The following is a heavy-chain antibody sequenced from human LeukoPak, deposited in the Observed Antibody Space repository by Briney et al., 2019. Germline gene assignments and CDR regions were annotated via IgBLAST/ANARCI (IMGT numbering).Heavy chain of an antibody. J-gene: IGHJ1*01. CDR2: LIPNLGIA. D-gene: IGHD6-19*01. Sequence: SVKVSCKASGGTFSSYAISWVRQAPGQGLEWMGRLIPNLGIANYAQKFQGRVTITADKSTSTAYMELSSLRSEDTAVYYCARVSSSGSTGPEYFQHWGQGTLVTVSS. CDR3: ARVSSSGSTGPEYFQH. V-gene: IGHV1-69*04. CDR1: GGTFSSYA.